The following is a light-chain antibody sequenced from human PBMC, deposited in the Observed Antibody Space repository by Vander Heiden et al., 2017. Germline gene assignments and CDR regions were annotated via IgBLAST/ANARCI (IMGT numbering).Light chain of an antibody. CDR1: QSALYNSSNKNY. CDR2: WAS. J-gene: IGKJ4*01. V-gene: IGKV4-1*01. Sequence: DIVMTQSPDSLAVSLGERATINCQSSQSALYNSSNKNYLTWYQQKPGQPPKLLIYWASTRESGVPERFSGSGSGTDFTLTISSLQAEDVAVYYCQQEDTTPLTFGGGTKVEIK. CDR3: QQEDTTPLT.